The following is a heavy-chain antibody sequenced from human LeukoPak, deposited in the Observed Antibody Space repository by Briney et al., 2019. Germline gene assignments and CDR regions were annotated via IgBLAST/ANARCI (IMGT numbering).Heavy chain of an antibody. V-gene: IGHV4-39*07. CDR2: VYYSGTA. Sequence: PSETLSLTCSVSGGSISLSYYYWGWVRQPRGKALEWIGSVYYSGTASYNPSLKSRVTISVDMSKNHFSLKLTSVTAADTAVYYCARGGNSGYDVGTFDYWGQGTLVTVSS. D-gene: IGHD5-12*01. CDR1: GGSISLSYYY. J-gene: IGHJ4*02. CDR3: ARGGNSGYDVGTFDY.